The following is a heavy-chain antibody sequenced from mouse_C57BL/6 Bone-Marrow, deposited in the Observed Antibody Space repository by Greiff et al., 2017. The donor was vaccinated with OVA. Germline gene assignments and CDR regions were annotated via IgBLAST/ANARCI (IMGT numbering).Heavy chain of an antibody. CDR3: ARRGNGGAWFAY. V-gene: IGHV3-6*01. Sequence: EVKLMESGPGLVKPSQSLSLTCSVTGYSITSGYYWNWIRQFPGNKLEWMGYISYDGSNNYNPSLKNRIPITRDTSKNQFFLKLNSVTTEDTATYCCARRGNGGAWFAYWGQGTLVTVSA. CDR1: GYSITSGYY. D-gene: IGHD2-1*01. CDR2: ISYDGSN. J-gene: IGHJ3*01.